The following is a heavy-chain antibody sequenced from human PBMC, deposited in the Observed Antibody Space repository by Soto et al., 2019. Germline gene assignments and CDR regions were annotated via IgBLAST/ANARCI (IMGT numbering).Heavy chain of an antibody. Sequence: QITLKESGPTLVKPTQTLTLTCTFSGFSLTTRPVGVGWIRQPPGQALEWLALIYWDDDKRYNPSLKTRVTITKDTSQNKVVLTMTSMDPVDTATYYCAHRQLYNGAWNEGTFDYWGQGALVTVSS. V-gene: IGHV2-5*02. CDR3: AHRQLYNGAWNEGTFDY. CDR1: GFSLTTRPVG. J-gene: IGHJ4*02. CDR2: IYWDDDK. D-gene: IGHD1-1*01.